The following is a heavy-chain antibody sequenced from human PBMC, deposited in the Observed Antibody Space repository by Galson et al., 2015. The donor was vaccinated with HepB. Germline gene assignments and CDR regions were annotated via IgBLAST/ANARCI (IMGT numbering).Heavy chain of an antibody. CDR2: ISSSSSYI. CDR1: GFTFSSYS. V-gene: IGHV3-21*01. J-gene: IGHJ4*02. Sequence: SLRLSCAASGFTFSSYSMNWVRQAPGKGLEWVSSISSSSSYIYYADSVKGRFTISRDNAKNSLYLQMNSLRAEDTAVYYCARGSRYYGSGSPMKWGGDYWGQGTLVTVSS. D-gene: IGHD3-10*01. CDR3: ARGSRYYGSGSPMKWGGDY.